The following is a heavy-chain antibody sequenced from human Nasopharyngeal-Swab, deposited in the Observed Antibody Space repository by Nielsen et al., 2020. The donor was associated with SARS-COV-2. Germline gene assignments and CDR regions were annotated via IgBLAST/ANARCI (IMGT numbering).Heavy chain of an antibody. D-gene: IGHD1-1*01. V-gene: IGHV3-74*01. CDR3: ARSLILQRDAFDI. J-gene: IGHJ3*02. CDR2: INSDGSST. Sequence: GESLKISCAASGFTFSSYWMHWVRQAPGKGLVWVSRINSDGSSTSYADSVKGRFTISRDNAKNTLYLQMNSLRAEDTAVYYCARSLILQRDAFDIWGQGTMVTVPS. CDR1: GFTFSSYW.